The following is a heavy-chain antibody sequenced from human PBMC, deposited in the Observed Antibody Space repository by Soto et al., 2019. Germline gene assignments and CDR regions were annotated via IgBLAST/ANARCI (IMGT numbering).Heavy chain of an antibody. CDR2: ISGHNGDT. CDR3: ARSGSMPYYYYGMDV. CDR1: GYTFARYG. V-gene: IGHV1-18*01. Sequence: QVQLVQSGAEVKKPGASVRVSCKASGYTFARYGIDWVQQAPGQGLEWMGWISGHNGDTKYVQKFQGRVSMTTDTSTSTASMELRSLRSDDTAVYYCARSGSMPYYYYGMDVWGQGTTVTVSS. J-gene: IGHJ6*02. D-gene: IGHD3-10*01.